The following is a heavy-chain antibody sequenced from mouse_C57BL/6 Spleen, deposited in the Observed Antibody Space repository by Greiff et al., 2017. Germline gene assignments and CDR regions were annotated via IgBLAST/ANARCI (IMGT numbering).Heavy chain of an antibody. V-gene: IGHV3-6*01. CDR1: GYSITSGYY. Sequence: EVKLQESGPGLVKPSQSLSLSCSVTGYSITSGYYWNWIRQFPGNKLEWMGYISYDGSNNYNPSLKKRISITRDTSKNQFFLKLNSVTTEDTATYYCARYYYGSSPYYYAMDYWGQGTSVTVSS. D-gene: IGHD1-1*01. J-gene: IGHJ4*01. CDR3: ARYYYGSSPYYYAMDY. CDR2: ISYDGSN.